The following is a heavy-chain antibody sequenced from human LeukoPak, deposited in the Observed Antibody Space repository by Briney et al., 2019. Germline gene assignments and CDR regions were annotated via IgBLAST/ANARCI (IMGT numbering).Heavy chain of an antibody. D-gene: IGHD3-22*01. CDR2: ISPGGPT. J-gene: IGHJ4*02. CDR1: GFPFSSHG. Sequence: GGSLRLSCAGSGFPFSSHGMNWVRQAPGKGLEWVSGISPGGPTYYADSVKGRFTISRDNSKNTLYLQMNSLRAEDTAVYYCAKGTHYYDSSGYYYIDYWGQGTLVIVSS. V-gene: IGHV3-23*01. CDR3: AKGTHYYDSSGYYYIDY.